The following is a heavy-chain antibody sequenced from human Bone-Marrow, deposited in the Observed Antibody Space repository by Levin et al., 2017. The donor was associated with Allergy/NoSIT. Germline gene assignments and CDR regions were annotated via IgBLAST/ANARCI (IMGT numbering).Heavy chain of an antibody. V-gene: IGHV3-21*01. Sequence: ASVKVSCAASGFNFASYGMNWVRQAPGKGLEWVSSISGTGRHIYLADSLKGRFTIPRDNAKNSLSLQMNNLRVEDTAVFYCAKDEGPFSSSFAFDCWGQGALVTVSS. D-gene: IGHD2-2*01. CDR1: GFNFASYG. J-gene: IGHJ4*02. CDR2: ISGTGRHI. CDR3: AKDEGPFSSSFAFDC.